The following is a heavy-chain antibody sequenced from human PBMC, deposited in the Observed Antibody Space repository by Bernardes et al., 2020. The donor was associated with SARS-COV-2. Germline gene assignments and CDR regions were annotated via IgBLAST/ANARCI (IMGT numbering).Heavy chain of an antibody. D-gene: IGHD3-22*01. CDR3: ARGTNSVKMILVVIGFTVYFDY. J-gene: IGHJ4*02. CDR2: INQSGNA. CDR1: GETFSGYY. V-gene: IGHV4-34*01. Sequence: SETLSLTSAVHGETFSGYYWSWIRQSPGKGLEWLGEINQSGNANYNPSLKSRLTLSVETSKNQFSLKLRSLTAADTAVYYCARGTNSVKMILVVIGFTVYFDYWGQGTLVTVSS.